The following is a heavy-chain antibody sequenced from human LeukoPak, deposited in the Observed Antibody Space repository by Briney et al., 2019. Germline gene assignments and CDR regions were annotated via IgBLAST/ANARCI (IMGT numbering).Heavy chain of an antibody. CDR1: GGSISTYY. CDR2: INYSGTT. J-gene: IGHJ4*02. CDR3: ARDPGYCTRSTCYSAPRFDY. V-gene: IGHV4-59*01. D-gene: IGHD2-15*01. Sequence: SETLSLTCTVSGGSISTYYWTWIRQPPGKGLEWIGYINYSGTTNYNPSLKSRVTISLDTSKNQFSLKLSSVTAADTAVYYCARDPGYCTRSTCYSAPRFDYWGPGSLVSVSS.